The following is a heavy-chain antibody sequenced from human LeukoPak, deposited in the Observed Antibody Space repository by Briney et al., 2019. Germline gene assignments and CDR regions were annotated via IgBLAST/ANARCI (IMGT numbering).Heavy chain of an antibody. V-gene: IGHV1-18*01. CDR1: GYTFTNHG. J-gene: IGHJ6*03. CDR2: ISAYNGNT. CDR3: ARDLYYYMDV. Sequence: GASVKVSCKASGYTFTNHGISWMRQAPGQGLEWMGWISAYNGNTKYAQKLQGRVTMTTDTSTSTAYMELRSLRSDDTVVYYCARDLYYYMDVWGKGTTVTVSS.